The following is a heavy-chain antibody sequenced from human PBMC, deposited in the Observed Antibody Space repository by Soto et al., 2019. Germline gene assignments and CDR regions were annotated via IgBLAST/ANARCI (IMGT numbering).Heavy chain of an antibody. CDR3: AHIHPLGASGGVTNFDY. CDR2: IYWDDDK. J-gene: IGHJ4*02. Sequence: SGPTLVQPTQTLTLTCTFSGFSLSTSGVGVGWIRQPPGKALEWLALIYWDDDKRYSPSLKSRLTITKDTSKNQVVLTMTNMDPVDTATYYCAHIHPLGASGGVTNFDYWGQGTLVTVSS. CDR1: GFSLSTSGVG. D-gene: IGHD2-21*02. V-gene: IGHV2-5*02.